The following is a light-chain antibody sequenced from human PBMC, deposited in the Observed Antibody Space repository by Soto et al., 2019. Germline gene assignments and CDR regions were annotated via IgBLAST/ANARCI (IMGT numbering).Light chain of an antibody. CDR2: GVS. CDR3: QHYGYSLWT. V-gene: IGKV3-20*01. Sequence: IVMTQSPLSLPVTPEEPATLSCRASQSLTSSYLAWYQQRPGQAPSLLIYGVSSRATGIPDRFSGSGSGTDFTLTITRLEPEDFAVYYCQHYGYSLWTFGQGTKVDIK. J-gene: IGKJ1*01. CDR1: QSLTSSY.